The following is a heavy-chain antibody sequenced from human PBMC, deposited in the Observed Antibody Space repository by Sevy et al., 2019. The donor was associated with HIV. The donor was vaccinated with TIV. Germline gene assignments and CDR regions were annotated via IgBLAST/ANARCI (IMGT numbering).Heavy chain of an antibody. CDR3: ARTMVRGIKGYAFDI. J-gene: IGHJ3*02. V-gene: IGHV4-38-2*02. Sequence: SETLSLTCTVSGYSISSGYYWGWIRQPPGKGLEWIGSIYHSGSTYYNPSLKSRVTISVDTSKNQFSLKLSSVTAADTVVYYCARTMVRGIKGYAFDIWGQGTMVTVSS. D-gene: IGHD3-10*01. CDR1: GYSISSGYY. CDR2: IYHSGST.